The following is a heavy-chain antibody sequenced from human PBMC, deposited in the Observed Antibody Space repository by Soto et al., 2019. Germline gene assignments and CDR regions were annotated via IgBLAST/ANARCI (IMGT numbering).Heavy chain of an antibody. CDR3: ARDSAMVQASDY. CDR1: GYTFTSYG. D-gene: IGHD5-18*01. CDR2: ISAYNGNT. V-gene: IGHV1-18*01. J-gene: IGHJ4*02. Sequence: ASVKVSCKASGYTFTSYGISWVRQAPGQGLEWMGWISAYNGNTNYAQKLQARVTMTTDTSTSTAYMELRSLRSDDTAVYYCARDSAMVQASDYWGQGTLVTVSS.